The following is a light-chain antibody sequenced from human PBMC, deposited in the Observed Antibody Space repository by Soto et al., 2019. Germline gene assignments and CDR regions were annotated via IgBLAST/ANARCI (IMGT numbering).Light chain of an antibody. CDR3: QHYGSSLSIT. J-gene: IGKJ5*01. CDR1: QSVSSNY. CDR2: GAS. Sequence: EIVLTQSPGTLSLSPGERATLSCRARQSVSSNYLAWYQQKPGQAPRLLIYGASSRATGIPDRFNGSGSGTDFTLTISRLEPEDFAGYYCQHYGSSLSITFGQGTRLEIK. V-gene: IGKV3-20*01.